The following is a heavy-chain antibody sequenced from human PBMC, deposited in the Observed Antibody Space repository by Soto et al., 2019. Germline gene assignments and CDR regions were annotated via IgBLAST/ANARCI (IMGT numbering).Heavy chain of an antibody. CDR1: GGSVSSGGYY. Sequence: SETLSLTXTVSGGSVSSGGYYWSWIRQHPGTGLEWIGYIYYSGTTYFNPSLKSRASISLDTSKNEFSLKLTSVTAADTAVYYCARRALPQCINGVCYKDGFWDYWGQGALVTVSS. J-gene: IGHJ4*02. V-gene: IGHV4-31*02. D-gene: IGHD2-8*01. CDR2: IYYSGTT. CDR3: ARRALPQCINGVCYKDGFWDY.